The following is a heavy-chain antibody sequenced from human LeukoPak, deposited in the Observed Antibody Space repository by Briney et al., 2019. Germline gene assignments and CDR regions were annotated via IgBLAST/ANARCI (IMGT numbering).Heavy chain of an antibody. D-gene: IGHD3-10*01. Sequence: SETLSLTCTVSGGAISSGSYYWGWIRQPPGKGLRSIGSIYYTGSVYYNPSLNSRATISVDTSKNEFSLKLSSVTAADTAVYYCARLLLSGSFCYFDYWGQGALVTVSS. V-gene: IGHV4-39*01. CDR3: ARLLLSGSFCYFDY. CDR1: GGAISSGSYY. CDR2: IYYTGSV. J-gene: IGHJ4*02.